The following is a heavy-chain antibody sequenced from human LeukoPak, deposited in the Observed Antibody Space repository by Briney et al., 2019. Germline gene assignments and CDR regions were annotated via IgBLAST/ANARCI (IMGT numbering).Heavy chain of an antibody. CDR2: IYYSGST. CDR3: AKTAYSGYESSDY. Sequence: SETLSLTCTVSGGSISSSSYYWGWIRQPPGKGLEWIGSIYYSGSTYYNPSLKSRVTISVDTSKNQFSLKLSSVTPADTAFYNCAKTAYSGYESSDYWGQGTLVTVSS. J-gene: IGHJ4*02. V-gene: IGHV4-39*01. D-gene: IGHD5-12*01. CDR1: GGSISSSSYY.